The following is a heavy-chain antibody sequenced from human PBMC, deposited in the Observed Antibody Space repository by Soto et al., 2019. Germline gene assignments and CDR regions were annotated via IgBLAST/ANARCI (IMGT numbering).Heavy chain of an antibody. CDR1: GFTFSSYW. Sequence: GGSLRLSCAASGFTFSSYWMSWVRQAPGKGLEWVANIKQDGSEKYYVDSVKGRFTISRDNAKNSPYLQMNSLRAEETAVYYCARDPRTGSFDYWGQGTLVTVSS. V-gene: IGHV3-7*01. CDR3: ARDPRTGSFDY. J-gene: IGHJ4*02. D-gene: IGHD3-9*01. CDR2: IKQDGSEK.